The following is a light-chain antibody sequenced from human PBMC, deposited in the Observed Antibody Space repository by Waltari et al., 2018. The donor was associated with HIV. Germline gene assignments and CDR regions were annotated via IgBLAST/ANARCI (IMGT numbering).Light chain of an antibody. CDR3: QQYDFFFT. CDR1: QDIKRF. V-gene: IGKV1-33*01. Sequence: DILMTQSPSSLSASVGHRVTITCQASQDIKRFLNWYQHKPGKAPKLLIYDASNLVTGVPSRFSGGGSGKDFTFTISGLQPEDFATYYCQQYDFFFTFGPGTKVDLK. CDR2: DAS. J-gene: IGKJ3*01.